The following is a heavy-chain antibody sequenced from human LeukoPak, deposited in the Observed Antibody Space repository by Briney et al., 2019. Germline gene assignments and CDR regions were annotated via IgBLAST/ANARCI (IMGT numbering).Heavy chain of an antibody. CDR1: GNIFTNNW. J-gene: IGHJ4*02. Sequence: GESLQISCKGSGNIFTNNWIAWVRQMPGKGLEWMGIISPENSETHYSPAFQGQVTISVDRSITTAYLQWNSLKASDTAMYYCVKRRNNVYETSPWDPDYWGQGTLVTVSS. CDR2: ISPENSET. V-gene: IGHV5-51*01. CDR3: VKRRNNVYETSPWDPDY. D-gene: IGHD2-2*01.